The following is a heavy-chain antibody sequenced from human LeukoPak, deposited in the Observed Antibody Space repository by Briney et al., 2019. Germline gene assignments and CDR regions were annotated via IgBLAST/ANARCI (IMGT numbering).Heavy chain of an antibody. CDR1: GGSISSYY. CDR3: ARDVQLYYFDY. D-gene: IGHD6-6*01. CDR2: IYYSGST. J-gene: IGHJ4*02. Sequence: SETLSLTCTVSGGSISSYYWSWIRQPPGKGLVWIGYIYYSGSTNYNPSLKSRVTISVDTSKNQFPLKLSSVTAADTAVYYCARDVQLYYFDYWGQGTPVTVSS. V-gene: IGHV4-59*01.